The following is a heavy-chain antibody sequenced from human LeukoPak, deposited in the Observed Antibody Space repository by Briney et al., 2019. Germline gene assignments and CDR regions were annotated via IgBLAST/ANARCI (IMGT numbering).Heavy chain of an antibody. V-gene: IGHV4-59*08. CDR3: ARAHRVFVTSYNRYYYHMDV. Sequence: SETLSLTCTVSGGSISSYYWSWIRQPPGKGLGWIGYIYYSGSTNYNPSLKSRTTISVDTSRNQFYLKLSSVTAADTAVYFCARAHRVFVTSYNRYYYHMDVWGKGTTVTVSS. J-gene: IGHJ6*03. D-gene: IGHD1-14*01. CDR1: GGSISSYY. CDR2: IYYSGST.